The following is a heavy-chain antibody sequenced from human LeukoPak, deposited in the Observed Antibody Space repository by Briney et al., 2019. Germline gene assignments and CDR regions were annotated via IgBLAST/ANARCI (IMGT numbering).Heavy chain of an antibody. CDR2: INHSGST. CDR1: GGSFSGYY. CDR3: ARHDFWSGSNLDY. Sequence: PSETLSLTCAVYGGSFSGYYWSWIRQPPGKGLEWIGEINHSGSTNYNPSLKSRVTISVDTSKNHFSLKLSSVTAADTAVYYCARHDFWSGSNLDYWGQGTLVTVSS. J-gene: IGHJ4*02. D-gene: IGHD3-3*01. V-gene: IGHV4-34*01.